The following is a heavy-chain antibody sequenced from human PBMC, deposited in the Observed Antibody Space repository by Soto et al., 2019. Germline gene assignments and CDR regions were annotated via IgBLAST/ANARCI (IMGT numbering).Heavy chain of an antibody. Sequence: EVQLVESGGGVVRPGGSLRLSCAASGFTFDDHGMTWVREAPGKGLEWVSGITWNGATTGYADSVKVRFTISRDNAKNSLYLQMNSLRVEDTALYYCARDGGVVVAVDAFDVWGQGTMVTVSS. V-gene: IGHV3-20*04. CDR3: ARDGGVVVAVDAFDV. CDR1: GFTFDDHG. D-gene: IGHD6-19*01. CDR2: ITWNGATT. J-gene: IGHJ3*01.